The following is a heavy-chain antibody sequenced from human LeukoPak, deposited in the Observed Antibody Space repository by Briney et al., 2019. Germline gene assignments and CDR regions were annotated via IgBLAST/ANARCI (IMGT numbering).Heavy chain of an antibody. Sequence: SVKVSCKASGGTFSSYAISWVRQAPGQGLEWMGGIIPIFGTANCAQKFQGRVTITADESTSTAYMELSSLRSEDTAVYYCARAYDFWSGYQYYMDVWGKGTTVTVSS. CDR1: GGTFSSYA. CDR3: ARAYDFWSGYQYYMDV. D-gene: IGHD3-3*01. V-gene: IGHV1-69*01. J-gene: IGHJ6*03. CDR2: IIPIFGTA.